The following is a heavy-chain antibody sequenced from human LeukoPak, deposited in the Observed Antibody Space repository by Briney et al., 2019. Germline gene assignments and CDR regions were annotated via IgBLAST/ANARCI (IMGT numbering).Heavy chain of an antibody. CDR2: INPNSGGK. Sequence: ASVKVSCKASGYTFTGYYMHWVRQAPGQGLEWMGRINPNSGGKNYAQKFQGRVTMTRDTSISTDYMELSRLRADDAAVYYCARDNDSSGYYNPIDYWGQGTLVTVSS. V-gene: IGHV1-2*06. CDR3: ARDNDSSGYYNPIDY. CDR1: GYTFTGYY. D-gene: IGHD3-22*01. J-gene: IGHJ4*02.